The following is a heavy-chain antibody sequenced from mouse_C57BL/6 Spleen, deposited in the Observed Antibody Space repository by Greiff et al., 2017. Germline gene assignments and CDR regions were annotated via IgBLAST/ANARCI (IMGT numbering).Heavy chain of an antibody. CDR1: GYTFTDYE. CDR3: TRSELERDYAMDY. V-gene: IGHV1-15*01. D-gene: IGHD4-1*01. J-gene: IGHJ4*01. CDR2: IDPETGGT. Sequence: VKLQESGAELVRPGASVTLSCKASGYTFTDYEMHWVKQTPVHGLEWIGAIDPETGGTAYNQKFKGKAILTADKSSNTAYMELRSLTSEDSAVYDCTRSELERDYAMDYWGQGTSVTVSS.